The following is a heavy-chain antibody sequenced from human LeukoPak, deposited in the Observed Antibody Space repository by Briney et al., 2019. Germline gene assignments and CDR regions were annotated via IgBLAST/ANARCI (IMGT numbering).Heavy chain of an antibody. D-gene: IGHD7-27*01. J-gene: IGHJ3*02. CDR3: ARDTNWGSIAFDI. CDR2: ISSSSSYI. Sequence: GSLRLSCAASGFTFSSYSMNWVRQAPGKGLEWVSSISSSSSYIYYADSVKGRFTISRDNAKNSLYLQMNSLRAEDTAVYYCARDTNWGSIAFDIWGQGTMVTVSS. V-gene: IGHV3-21*01. CDR1: GFTFSSYS.